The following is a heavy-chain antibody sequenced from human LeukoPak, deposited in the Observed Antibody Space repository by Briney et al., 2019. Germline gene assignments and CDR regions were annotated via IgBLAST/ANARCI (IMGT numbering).Heavy chain of an antibody. Sequence: PSETLSLTCTISGGSISSYYWSWIRQPPGKGLEWIGCVDYRGNTNYNPSLKSRVTISIDTSKSLLSLKLNSVTAADTAVYYCARVEVGAANRQWYGMDVWGQGTTVTVSS. D-gene: IGHD2-15*01. CDR2: VDYRGNT. CDR1: GGSISSYY. J-gene: IGHJ6*02. V-gene: IGHV4-59*01. CDR3: ARVEVGAANRQWYGMDV.